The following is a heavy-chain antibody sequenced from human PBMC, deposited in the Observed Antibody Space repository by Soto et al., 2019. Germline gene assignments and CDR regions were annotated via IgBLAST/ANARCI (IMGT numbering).Heavy chain of an antibody. V-gene: IGHV3-48*01. D-gene: IGHD4-4*01. CDR2: ISSSSSTI. J-gene: IGHJ4*02. CDR3: ARVEVTTVTTVDY. Sequence: EVQLVESGGGLVQPGGSLRLSCAASGFTFSSYSMNWVRQAPGKVLEWVSYISSSSSTIYYADSVKGRFTISRDNAKNSLYLQMNSLRAEDTAVYYCARVEVTTVTTVDYWGQGTLVTVSS. CDR1: GFTFSSYS.